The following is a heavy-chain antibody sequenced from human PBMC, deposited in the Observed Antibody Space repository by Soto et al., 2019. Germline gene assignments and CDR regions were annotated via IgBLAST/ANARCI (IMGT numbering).Heavy chain of an antibody. D-gene: IGHD3-10*01. CDR3: TRRILLWFGEEDP. J-gene: IGHJ5*02. CDR2: IRSKAYGGTT. Sequence: EVQLVESRGGLVKPGRTLRRSCTASGFTFGAYAMSWFRQAPGKGLEWVGFIRSKAYGGTTEYAASVKGRFTISRDDSKSIAYLQMNSLKTEDTAVYYCTRRILLWFGEEDPWGQGTLVTVSS. V-gene: IGHV3-49*05. CDR1: GFTFGAYA.